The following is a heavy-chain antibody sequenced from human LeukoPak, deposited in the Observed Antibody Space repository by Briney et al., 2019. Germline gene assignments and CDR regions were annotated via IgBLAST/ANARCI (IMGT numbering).Heavy chain of an antibody. V-gene: IGHV3-23*01. Sequence: GGSLRLSCAASGFTFDAFVLSWVRQTPQKGLEWVSSISGSGSTTDYADSVKGRFTISRDNTKNSLYLQMNSLRAEDTAVYYCARAAYSSTWYSRYFDLWGRGTLVTVSS. CDR2: ISGSGSTT. CDR3: ARAAYSSTWYSRYFDL. J-gene: IGHJ2*01. CDR1: GFTFDAFV. D-gene: IGHD6-13*01.